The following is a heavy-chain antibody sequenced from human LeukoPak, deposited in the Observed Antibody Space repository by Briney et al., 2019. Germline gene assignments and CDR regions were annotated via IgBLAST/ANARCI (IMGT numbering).Heavy chain of an antibody. CDR1: GGSISSGDYY. Sequence: SQTLSLTCTVSGGSISSGDYYWSWIRQPPGKGLEWVGYIYYSGSTYYNPSLKSRVTISVDTSTNQFSLKLISVTAADTAVYYCARGRGWTFDYWGQGTLVTVSS. D-gene: IGHD6-19*01. J-gene: IGHJ4*02. CDR3: ARGRGWTFDY. V-gene: IGHV4-30-4*01. CDR2: IYYSGST.